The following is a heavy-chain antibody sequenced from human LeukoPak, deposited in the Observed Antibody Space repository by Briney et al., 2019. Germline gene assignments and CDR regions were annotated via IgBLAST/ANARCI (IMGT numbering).Heavy chain of an antibody. J-gene: IGHJ4*02. CDR3: ARDLRHQLLYCLDY. Sequence: GGSLRLSCAASGFSFRTYAMHWVRQAPGKGLEWAGVISYDGSNKYYADSVKGRFTISRDNSKNTVYLQMNSLGAEDTAVYYCARDLRHQLLYCLDYWGQGTLVTVSS. CDR2: ISYDGSNK. CDR1: GFSFRTYA. D-gene: IGHD2-2*02. V-gene: IGHV3-30*04.